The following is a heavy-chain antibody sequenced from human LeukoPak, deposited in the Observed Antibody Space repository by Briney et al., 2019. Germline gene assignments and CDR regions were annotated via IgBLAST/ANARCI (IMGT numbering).Heavy chain of an antibody. D-gene: IGHD5-18*01. J-gene: IGHJ4*02. CDR3: TTGKYSYGFTSGYYFDY. CDR1: GFTFSNAW. CDR2: IKSKTDGGTT. V-gene: IGHV3-15*01. Sequence: GGFLRLSCAASGFTFSNAWMSWVRQAPGKGLEWVGRIKSKTDGGTTDYAAPVKGRFTISRDDSKNTLYLQMNSLKTEDTAVYYCTTGKYSYGFTSGYYFDYWGQGTLVTVSS.